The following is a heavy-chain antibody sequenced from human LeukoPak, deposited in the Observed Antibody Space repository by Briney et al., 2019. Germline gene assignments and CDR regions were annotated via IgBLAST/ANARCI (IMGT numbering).Heavy chain of an antibody. J-gene: IGHJ6*03. CDR3: ARLGYCSGGSCPYYYYYMDV. D-gene: IGHD2-15*01. CDR2: INHSGST. Sequence: PSETLSLTCAVYGGSFSGYYWSWIRQPPGKGLEWIGEINHSGSTNYNPSLKSRVTISVDTSKNQFSLKLSSVTAADTAVYYCARLGYCSGGSCPYYYYYMDVWGKGTTVTISS. V-gene: IGHV4-34*01. CDR1: GGSFSGYY.